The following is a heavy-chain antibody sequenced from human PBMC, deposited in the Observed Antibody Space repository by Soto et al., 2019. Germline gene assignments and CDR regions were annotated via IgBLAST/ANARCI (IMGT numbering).Heavy chain of an antibody. Sequence: GGSLRLSCAASGFTFSSYGMHWVRQAPGKGLEWVAVIWYDGSNKYYADSVKGRFTISRDNSKNTLYLQMNSLRAEDTAVYYCARDGAVAGILGWFDPWGQGTLVTVSS. CDR3: ARDGAVAGILGWFDP. D-gene: IGHD6-19*01. J-gene: IGHJ5*02. V-gene: IGHV3-33*01. CDR1: GFTFSSYG. CDR2: IWYDGSNK.